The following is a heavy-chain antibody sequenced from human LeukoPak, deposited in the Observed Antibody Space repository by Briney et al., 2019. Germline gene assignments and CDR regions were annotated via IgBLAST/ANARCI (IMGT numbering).Heavy chain of an antibody. V-gene: IGHV3-15*01. J-gene: IGHJ4*02. CDR2: IKRKTDGGTV. CDR3: TTDPGNYEIF. D-gene: IGHD4-11*01. CDR1: GFTFSSYG. Sequence: GRSLRLSCAASGFTFSSYGMHWVRQAPGKGLEWVGRIKRKTDGGTVDYAPPVKGRFTISRDDSRNTLSLEMNFLKTEDTAVYYCTTDPGNYEIFWGQGTLVSVSS.